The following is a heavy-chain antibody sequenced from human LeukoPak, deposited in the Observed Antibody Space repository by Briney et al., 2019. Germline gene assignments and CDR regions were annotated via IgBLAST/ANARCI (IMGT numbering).Heavy chain of an antibody. V-gene: IGHV3-53*01. J-gene: IGHJ6*02. CDR3: VRMASNYYGMDV. Sequence: GGSLRLSCAASGFTVSTNYMSWVRQAPGKGLEWASVIYSSGATYYADSAQGRFTVSRDNSKNTLYVQMNSLRDEDTAVCYCVRMASNYYGMDVWGQGTAVTVSS. CDR1: GFTVSTNY. CDR2: IYSSGAT. D-gene: IGHD5-24*01.